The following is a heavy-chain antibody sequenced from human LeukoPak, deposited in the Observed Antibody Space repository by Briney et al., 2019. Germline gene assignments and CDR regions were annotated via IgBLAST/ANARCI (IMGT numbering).Heavy chain of an antibody. CDR3: ARGIKTWRLRYFEGWFDP. Sequence: GASVKVSCKASGYTFTDYYMHWVRQAPGQGLEWMGWINPSSGGTNYAQKFQGRVTMTRDTSISTAYMELSRLRSDDTAVYYCARGIKTWRLRYFEGWFDPWGQGTLVTVSS. J-gene: IGHJ5*02. CDR1: GYTFTDYY. D-gene: IGHD3-9*01. CDR2: INPSSGGT. V-gene: IGHV1-2*02.